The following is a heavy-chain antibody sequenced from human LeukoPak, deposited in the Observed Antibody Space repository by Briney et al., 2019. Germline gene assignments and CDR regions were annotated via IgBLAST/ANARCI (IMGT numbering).Heavy chain of an antibody. CDR3: AREYSSGWYGALNY. CDR1: IFTFSNYW. CDR2: INQDGSEK. V-gene: IGHV3-7*03. D-gene: IGHD6-19*01. Sequence: GGCLRLSCAASIFTFSNYWMRWVRQAPRKGREWVANINQDGSEKYYVDSVKGRFTISRDNAENSLYLQMNSLRAEDTAVYYCAREYSSGWYGALNYWGQGTLVTVSS. J-gene: IGHJ4*02.